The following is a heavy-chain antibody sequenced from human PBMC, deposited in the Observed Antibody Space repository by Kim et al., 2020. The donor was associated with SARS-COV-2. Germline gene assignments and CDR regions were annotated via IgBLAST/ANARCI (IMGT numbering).Heavy chain of an antibody. CDR1: GVSISNPSYH. D-gene: IGHD3-9*01. CDR2: VFYSGNT. CDR3: AGSSLLRYFDWAKCFDI. V-gene: IGHV4-39*02. Sequence: SETLSRTCTVSGVSISNPSYHWGWIRQPPGKGLEWIGSVFYSGNTYYNRSLTSRVTMSVDTSKNHFSLKLRSVTAADTAVYYCAGSSLLRYFDWAKCFDIWGQGTTVTVAS. J-gene: IGHJ3*02.